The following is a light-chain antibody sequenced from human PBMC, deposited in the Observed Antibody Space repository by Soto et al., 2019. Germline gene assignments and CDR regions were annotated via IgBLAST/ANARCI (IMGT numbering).Light chain of an antibody. J-gene: IGKJ5*01. CDR2: GAL. Sequence: EVVMTQSPATLSVAPGERATLSCRASQSIGDYLAWYQHKPGQAPRLLIYGALTRATGIPARFAGSGSETDFTLTISSLQSEDFAIYYCQQYSSWVVTLGQGTRLEIK. CDR1: QSIGDY. V-gene: IGKV3-15*01. CDR3: QQYSSWVVT.